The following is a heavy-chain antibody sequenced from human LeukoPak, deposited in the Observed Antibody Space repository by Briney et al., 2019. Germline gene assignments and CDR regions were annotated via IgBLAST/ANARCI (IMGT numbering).Heavy chain of an antibody. D-gene: IGHD6-13*01. V-gene: IGHV3-9*01. CDR1: GFTFDDYA. CDR3: AKGFSSSFDY. CDR2: ISWNSGGI. Sequence: QPGRSLRLSCAASGFTFDDYAMHWVRQAPGKGLEWVSGISWNSGGIGYADSVKGRFTISRDNAKNSLYLQMNSLRAEDTALYYCAKGFSSSFDYWGQGTLVTVSS. J-gene: IGHJ4*02.